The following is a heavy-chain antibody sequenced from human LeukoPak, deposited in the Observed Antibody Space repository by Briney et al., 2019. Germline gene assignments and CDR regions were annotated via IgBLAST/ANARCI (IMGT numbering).Heavy chain of an antibody. V-gene: IGHV4-34*01. Sequence: SETLSLTCDVYGGSFSGYYWSWIRQPPGKGLEWIGEINHSGSTNYNPSLKSRVTISVDTSKNQFSLKLSSVTAADTAAYYCARGQRSSSWYYYYGMDVWGQGTPVTVSS. CDR1: GGSFSGYY. D-gene: IGHD6-13*01. CDR3: ARGQRSSSWYYYYGMDV. CDR2: INHSGST. J-gene: IGHJ6*02.